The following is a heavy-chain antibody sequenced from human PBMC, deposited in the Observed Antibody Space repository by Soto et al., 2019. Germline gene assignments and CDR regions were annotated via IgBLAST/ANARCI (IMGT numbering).Heavy chain of an antibody. CDR2: VYSDGSGT. J-gene: IGHJ4*02. CDR1: GITFSGYW. Sequence: EVQLVESGGGSVQPGGSLRLSCVASGITFSGYWMHWVRQVPVKGLVWVARVYSDGSGTSYADSVKGRFTISRDNAKNTLYLQMNCLRVEDTAVYYCATVFEHWGQGSTVTVSS. CDR3: ATVFEH. V-gene: IGHV3-74*01.